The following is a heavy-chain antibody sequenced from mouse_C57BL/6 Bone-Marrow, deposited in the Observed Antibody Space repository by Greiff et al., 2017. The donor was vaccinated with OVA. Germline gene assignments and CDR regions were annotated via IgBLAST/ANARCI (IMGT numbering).Heavy chain of an antibody. CDR3: VYGSSSIDY. D-gene: IGHD1-1*01. J-gene: IGHJ2*01. CDR1: GYTFTDYY. V-gene: IGHV1-76*01. CDR2: IYPGSGNT. Sequence: QVQLQQSGAELVRPGASVKLSCKASGYTFTDYYINWVKQRPGQGLEWIARIYPGSGNTYYNEKFKGRATLTAEKSSSTAYMQLSSLTSEDSAVYFCVYGSSSIDYWGQGTTLTVSS.